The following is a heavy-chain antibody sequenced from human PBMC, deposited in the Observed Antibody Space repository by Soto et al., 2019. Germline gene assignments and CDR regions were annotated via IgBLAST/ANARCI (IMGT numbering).Heavy chain of an antibody. J-gene: IGHJ1*01. CDR2: INHSGST. CDR3: ARGRHYYDSSGYYYRTGYFQH. D-gene: IGHD3-22*01. Sequence: PSETLSLTCAVYGGSFGCYYWSWIRQPPGKGLEWIGEINHSGSTNYNPSLKSRVTISVDTSKNQFSLKLSSVTAADTAVYYCARGRHYYDSSGYYYRTGYFQHWGQGTLVTVSS. V-gene: IGHV4-34*01. CDR1: GGSFGCYY.